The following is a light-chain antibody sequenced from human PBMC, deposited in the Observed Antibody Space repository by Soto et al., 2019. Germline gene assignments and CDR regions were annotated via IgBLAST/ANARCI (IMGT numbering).Light chain of an antibody. V-gene: IGKV3-20*01. Sequence: EIVLTQSPATLSLSPGERATLSCRASRSFASSYLAWYQHKPGQAPRLLIYAAYSRATGIPDRFIGSGSGTDFTLTISRLEPDDSAVYYCHHYDNSPPYTFGQGTKLEIK. CDR3: HHYDNSPPYT. J-gene: IGKJ2*01. CDR2: AAY. CDR1: RSFASSY.